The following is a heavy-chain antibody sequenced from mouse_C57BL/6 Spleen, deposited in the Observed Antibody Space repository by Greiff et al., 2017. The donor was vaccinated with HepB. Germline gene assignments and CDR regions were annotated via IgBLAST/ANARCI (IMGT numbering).Heavy chain of an antibody. CDR2: INPSSGYT. J-gene: IGHJ3*01. Sequence: QVQLQQSGAELARPGASVKMSCKASGYTFTSYTMHWVKQRPGQGLEWIGYINPSSGYTKYNQKFKDKATVTADKSSSTAYMKLSSLTSEDSAVYYCAREGSAWFAYWGQGTLVTVSA. CDR1: GYTFTSYT. CDR3: AREGSAWFAY. V-gene: IGHV1-4*01. D-gene: IGHD1-1*02.